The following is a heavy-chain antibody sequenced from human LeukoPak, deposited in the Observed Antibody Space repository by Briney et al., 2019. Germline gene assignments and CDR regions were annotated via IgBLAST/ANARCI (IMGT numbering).Heavy chain of an antibody. CDR1: GGSISRYY. CDR2: IYNSGST. Sequence: SETLSLTCTVTGGSISRYYWSWIRQPPGKGLEWIGYIYNSGSTNYNPSLKSRVTISVDTSKNQFSLKLSSVTAADTAVYYCARDDDSSGYLKSWGQGTLVTVSS. CDR3: ARDDDSSGYLKS. V-gene: IGHV4-59*01. J-gene: IGHJ4*02. D-gene: IGHD3-22*01.